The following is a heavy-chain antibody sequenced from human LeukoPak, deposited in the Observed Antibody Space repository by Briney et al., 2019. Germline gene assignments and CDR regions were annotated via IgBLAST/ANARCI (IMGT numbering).Heavy chain of an antibody. CDR2: IYYSGST. J-gene: IGHJ5*02. CDR1: GGSISSYY. Sequence: SETLSLTCTVSGGSISSYYWSRIRQPPGKGLEWIGYIYYSGSTNYNPSLKSRVTISVDTSKNQFSLKLSSVTAADTAVYYCARQAQDILTGYPRGWFDPWGQGTLVTVSS. V-gene: IGHV4-59*08. D-gene: IGHD3-9*01. CDR3: ARQAQDILTGYPRGWFDP.